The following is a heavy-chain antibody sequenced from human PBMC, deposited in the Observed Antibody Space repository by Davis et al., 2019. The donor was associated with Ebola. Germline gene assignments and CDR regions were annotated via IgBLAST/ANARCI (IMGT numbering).Heavy chain of an antibody. CDR2: IYYSGST. V-gene: IGHV4-59*08. Sequence: MPSETLSLTCTVSGGSISSYYWSWIRQPPGKGLEWIGYIYYSGSTNYNPSLKSRVTISVDTSTNQFSLKLSPVTAADTAVYYCARQDTIVGSFDYWGQGTLVTVSS. CDR3: ARQDTIVGSFDY. D-gene: IGHD1-26*01. CDR1: GGSISSYY. J-gene: IGHJ4*02.